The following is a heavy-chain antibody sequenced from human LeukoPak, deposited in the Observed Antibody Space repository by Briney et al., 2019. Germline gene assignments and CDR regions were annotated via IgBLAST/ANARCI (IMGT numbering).Heavy chain of an antibody. CDR3: ARRGGYAYYFDY. CDR1: GGSFSGYY. J-gene: IGHJ4*02. V-gene: IGHV4-34*01. D-gene: IGHD3-22*01. CDR2: INHSGST. Sequence: SETLSLTCAVYGGSFSGYYWSWIRQPPGRGLEWIGEINHSGSTNYNPSLKSRVTISVDTSKNQFSLKLSSVTAADTAVYYCARRGGYAYYFDYWGQGTLVTVSS.